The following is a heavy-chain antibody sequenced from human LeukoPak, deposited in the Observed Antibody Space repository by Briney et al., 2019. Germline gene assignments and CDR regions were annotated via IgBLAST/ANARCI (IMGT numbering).Heavy chain of an antibody. J-gene: IGHJ6*03. CDR3: ARVYGSGSYKYYYYYYYMDV. Sequence: SETLSLTRTVSGGSISSYYWSWIRQPPGKGLEWIGYIYYSGSTNYNPSLKSRVTISVDTSKNQFSLKLSSVTAADTAVYYCARVYGSGSYKYYYYYYYMDVWGKGTTVTVSS. V-gene: IGHV4-59*08. CDR2: IYYSGST. CDR1: GGSISSYY. D-gene: IGHD3-10*01.